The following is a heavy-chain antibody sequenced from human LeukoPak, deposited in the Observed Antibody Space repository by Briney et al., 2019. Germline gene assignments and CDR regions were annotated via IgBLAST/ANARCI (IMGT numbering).Heavy chain of an antibody. CDR1: GGSITNSY. Sequence: SETLSLTCTVSGGSITNSYWNWIRQSPGKGLEWIGYINYSGSTNYNPSLKSRVTISVDTSKNQFSLKLSSVTAADTAVYFCARDPLSTNDFNIWGQGTMVTVSS. D-gene: IGHD1-1*01. CDR3: ARDPLSTNDFNI. CDR2: INYSGST. J-gene: IGHJ3*02. V-gene: IGHV4-59*01.